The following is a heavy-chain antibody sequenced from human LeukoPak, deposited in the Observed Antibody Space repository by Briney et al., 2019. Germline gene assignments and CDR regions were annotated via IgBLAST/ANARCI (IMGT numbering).Heavy chain of an antibody. V-gene: IGHV3-53*01. Sequence: GGSLRLSCVASGFTVSSNYMSWVRQAPGKGLEWVSVIYSGGSTYYADSVKGRFTISRDNSKNTLYLQMNSLRAEDTAVYYCARERDYPDAFDIWGQGTMVTVSS. CDR3: ARERDYPDAFDI. D-gene: IGHD4-11*01. CDR2: IYSGGST. CDR1: GFTVSSNY. J-gene: IGHJ3*02.